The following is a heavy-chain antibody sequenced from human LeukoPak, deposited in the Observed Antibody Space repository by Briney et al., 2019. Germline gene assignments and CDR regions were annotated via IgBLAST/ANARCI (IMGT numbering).Heavy chain of an antibody. D-gene: IGHD4-11*01. Sequence: PGGSLRLSCAASGFTFSSCWISWVRQAPGKGLEWVANVNQDGSAKPYVDSVKGRFTISRDNAKNSLYLQMDSLRAEDTAVYYCVRIWSDSYYDYWGQGTLFTVSS. CDR3: VRIWSDSYYDY. CDR1: GFTFSSCW. CDR2: VNQDGSAK. J-gene: IGHJ4*02. V-gene: IGHV3-7*01.